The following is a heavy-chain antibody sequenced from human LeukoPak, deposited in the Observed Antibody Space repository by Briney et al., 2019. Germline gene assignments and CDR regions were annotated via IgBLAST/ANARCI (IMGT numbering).Heavy chain of an antibody. J-gene: IGHJ4*02. V-gene: IGHV3-21*01. CDR1: GFTFSSYS. D-gene: IGHD3-10*01. CDR3: ARDFDHYGSGSYDY. Sequence: PGGSLRLSCAASGFTFSSYSMNWVRQAPGKGLEWVSPISSSSSYIYYADSVKGRFTISRDNAKNSLYLQMNSLRAEDTAVYYCARDFDHYGSGSYDYWGQGTLVTVSS. CDR2: ISSSSSYI.